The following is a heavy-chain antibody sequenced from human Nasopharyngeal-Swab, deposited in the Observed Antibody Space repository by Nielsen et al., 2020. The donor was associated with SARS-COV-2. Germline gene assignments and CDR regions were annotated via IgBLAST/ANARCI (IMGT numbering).Heavy chain of an antibody. J-gene: IGHJ5*02. D-gene: IGHD3-10*01. V-gene: IGHV3-9*01. Sequence: SLKTPCAASGFTFDDYAMHWVRQAPGKGLEWVSGISWNSGSIGYADSVKGRFTISRDNAKNSLYLQMNSLRAEDTALYYCAKDPNNGELLPGWFDPWGQGTLVTVSS. CDR3: AKDPNNGELLPGWFDP. CDR1: GFTFDDYA. CDR2: ISWNSGSI.